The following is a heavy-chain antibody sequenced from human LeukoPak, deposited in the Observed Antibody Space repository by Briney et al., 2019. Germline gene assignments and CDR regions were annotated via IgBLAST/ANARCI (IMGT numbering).Heavy chain of an antibody. D-gene: IGHD6-19*01. J-gene: IGHJ4*02. CDR2: IIPIFGTA. CDR1: GGTFSSYA. CDR3: ARDILKTAVAGTALFYY. Sequence: GASVKVSCKASGGTFSSYAISWVRQAPGQGLEWMGGIIPIFGTANYAQKFQGRVTITADESTSTVYMELSSLRSEDTAVYYCARDILKTAVAGTALFYYWGQGTLVTVSS. V-gene: IGHV1-69*13.